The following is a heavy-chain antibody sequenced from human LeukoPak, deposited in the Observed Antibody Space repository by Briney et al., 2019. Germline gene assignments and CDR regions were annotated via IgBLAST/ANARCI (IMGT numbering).Heavy chain of an antibody. J-gene: IGHJ4*02. CDR1: GGSFSGYY. D-gene: IGHD3-22*01. CDR2: INHSGST. Sequence: SETLSLTCADYGGSFSGYYWSWIRQPPGKGLEWIGEINHSGSTNYNPSLKSRVTISVDTSKNQFSLKLSSVTAADTAVYYCARVGAGYYKVVSYWGQGTLVTVSS. V-gene: IGHV4-34*01. CDR3: ARVGAGYYKVVSY.